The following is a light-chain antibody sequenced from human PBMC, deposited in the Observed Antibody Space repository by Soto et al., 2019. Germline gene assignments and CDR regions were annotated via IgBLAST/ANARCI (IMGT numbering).Light chain of an antibody. CDR2: DIS. J-gene: IGLJ7*01. CDR3: LLFYSGARPV. V-gene: IGLV7-46*01. Sequence: QAVVTQAPSLTVSPGGTVTITCGFTTGAVTSGHYPYWFQQKPGQAPRTLIYDISNKHSWTPARFSGSLLGGKAALTLSGAQPEDEAEYYCLLFYSGARPVFGGGTQLTVL. CDR1: TGAVTSGHY.